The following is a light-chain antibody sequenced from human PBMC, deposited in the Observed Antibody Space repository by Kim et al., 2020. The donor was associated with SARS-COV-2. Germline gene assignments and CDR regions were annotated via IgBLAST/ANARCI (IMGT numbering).Light chain of an antibody. CDR3: QQYDSWPLT. Sequence: VSPGEKATLSCRASQSVDTNLAWYQQMPGQTPRLLIYGASTRATGIPARFSGSGSGTEFTLSISSLQSEDCAVYYCQQYDSWPLTFGQGTKVDIK. CDR1: QSVDTN. J-gene: IGKJ1*01. V-gene: IGKV3-15*01. CDR2: GAS.